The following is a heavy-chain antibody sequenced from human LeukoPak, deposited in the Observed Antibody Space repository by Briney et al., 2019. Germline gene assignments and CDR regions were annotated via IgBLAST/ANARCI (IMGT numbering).Heavy chain of an antibody. CDR1: GFTFSSYA. CDR2: ISGSGGST. D-gene: IGHD6-13*01. J-gene: IGHJ4*02. V-gene: IGHV3-23*01. Sequence: PGGSLRLSCAASGFTFSSYAMSWVRQAPGKGLEWVSAISGSGGSTYYADSVKGRFTISRDNSKNTLYLQMNSLRAEDTAVYYCAKDFISSSWYTFWSGSTYYFDQWGQGTLVTVSS. CDR3: AKDFISSSWYTFWSGSTYYFDQ.